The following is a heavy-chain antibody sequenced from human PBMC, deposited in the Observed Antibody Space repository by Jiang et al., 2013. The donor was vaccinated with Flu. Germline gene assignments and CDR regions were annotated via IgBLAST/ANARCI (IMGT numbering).Heavy chain of an antibody. Sequence: VQLLESGGGVVQPGRSLRLSCAASGFTFSSYAMHWVRQAPGKGLEWVAVISYDGSNKYYADSVKGRFTISRDNSKNTLYLQMNSLRAEDTAVYYCARTPPSIAAPDAFDIWGQGTMGHRLF. D-gene: IGHD6-6*01. CDR2: ISYDGSNK. CDR1: GFTFSSYA. CDR3: ARTPPSIAAPDAFDI. J-gene: IGHJ3*02. V-gene: IGHV3-30-3*01.